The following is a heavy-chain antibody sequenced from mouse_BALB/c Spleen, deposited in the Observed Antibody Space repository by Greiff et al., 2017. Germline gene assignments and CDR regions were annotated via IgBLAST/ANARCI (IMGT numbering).Heavy chain of an antibody. CDR3: ARGDYGSSYVWYFDV. CDR1: GFTFSDYY. V-gene: IGHV5-4*02. D-gene: IGHD1-1*01. Sequence: EVHLVESGGGLVKPGGSLKLSCAASGFTFSDYYMYWVRQTPEKRLEWVATISDGGSYTYYPDSVKGRFTISRDNAKNNLYLQMSSLKSEDTAMYYCARGDYGSSYVWYFDVWGAGTTVTVSS. J-gene: IGHJ1*01. CDR2: ISDGGSYT.